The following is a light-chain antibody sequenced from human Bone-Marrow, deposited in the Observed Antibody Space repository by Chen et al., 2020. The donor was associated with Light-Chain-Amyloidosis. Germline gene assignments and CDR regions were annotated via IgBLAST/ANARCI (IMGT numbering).Light chain of an antibody. CDR1: QSISTS. Sequence: DIQMTQSPSTLSPSVGDRVTITCRASQSISTSLAWYQQKPGKAPKLLIYDASTLEAGVPSRFSGSGSGTYCTLTINSLQPDDFATYICQPYNRYPYPFGQGTKLEI. CDR2: DAS. V-gene: IGKV1-5*01. CDR3: QPYNRYPYP. J-gene: IGKJ2*01.